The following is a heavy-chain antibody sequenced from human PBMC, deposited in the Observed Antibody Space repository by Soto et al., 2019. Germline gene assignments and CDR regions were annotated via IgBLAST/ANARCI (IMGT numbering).Heavy chain of an antibody. CDR1: GGSISSGGYY. CDR2: IYYSGNT. J-gene: IGHJ4*01. CDR3: ARDAQIGRGYSVYDTY. V-gene: IGHV4-31*03. D-gene: IGHD5-12*01. Sequence: TLSLTCTVSGGSISSGGYYWSWIRQHPGKGLEWIGYIYYSGNTYYNPSLKSRVIISVDTSKNQVSLKLSSVTAADTAVYYCARDAQIGRGYSVYDTYWGQGTLVTVSS.